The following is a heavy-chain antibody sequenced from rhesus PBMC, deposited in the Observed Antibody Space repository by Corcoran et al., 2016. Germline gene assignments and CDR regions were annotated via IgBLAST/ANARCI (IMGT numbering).Heavy chain of an antibody. CDR3: ARDGYGSNYYTAGD. V-gene: IGHV4S10*01. CDR2: VQGRITST. Sequence: QVQLQESGPGVVKLSETLSLTCAVSGGSITDSFRWTWIRQPPGKGLEGIGYVQGRITSTNHKPSVKSGIIMSKDTSKTQLSLKLSSGAAADTAGYYCARDGYGSNYYTAGDWGQGVLVTVSS. CDR1: GGSITDSFR. J-gene: IGHJ4*01. D-gene: IGHD3-28*01.